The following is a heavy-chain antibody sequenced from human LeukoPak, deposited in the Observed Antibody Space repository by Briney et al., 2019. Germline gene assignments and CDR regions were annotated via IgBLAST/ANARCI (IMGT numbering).Heavy chain of an antibody. CDR1: GGSISSSSYY. CDR2: INHSGST. CDR3: ARHVEYSSGWYKY. J-gene: IGHJ4*02. Sequence: SETLSLTCTVSGGSISSSSYYWGWIRQPPGKGLEWIGEINHSGSTNYNPSLKSRVTISVDTSKNQFSLKLSSVTAADTAVYYCARHVEYSSGWYKYWGQGTLVTVSS. V-gene: IGHV4-39*01. D-gene: IGHD6-19*01.